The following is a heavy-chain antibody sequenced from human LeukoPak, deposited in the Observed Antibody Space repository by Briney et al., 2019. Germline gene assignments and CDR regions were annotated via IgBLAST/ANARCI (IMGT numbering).Heavy chain of an antibody. D-gene: IGHD2-21*02. CDR1: GGTFSSYA. V-gene: IGHV1-69*13. J-gene: IGHJ3*02. CDR3: ARAGGVVTAIRGAGAFDI. CDR2: IIPIFGTA. Sequence: SVKVSCKASGGTFSSYAISWVRQAPGQGLEWMGGIIPIFGTANYAQKFQGRVTITADESTSTAYMELSSLRSEDTAVYYCARAGGVVTAIRGAGAFDIWGQGTMVTVSS.